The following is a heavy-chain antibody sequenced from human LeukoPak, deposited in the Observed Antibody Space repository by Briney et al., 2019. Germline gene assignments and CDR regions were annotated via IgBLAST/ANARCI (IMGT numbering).Heavy chain of an antibody. J-gene: IGHJ4*02. CDR1: GFTFSSYE. CDR2: ISSSGSTI. D-gene: IGHD4-17*01. Sequence: PGGSLRPSCAASGFTFSSYEMNWVRQAPGKGLEWVSYISSSGSTIYYADSVKGRFTISRDNAKNSLYLQMNSLRAEDTAVYYCARVYGDYSIDYWGQGTLVTVSS. CDR3: ARVYGDYSIDY. V-gene: IGHV3-48*03.